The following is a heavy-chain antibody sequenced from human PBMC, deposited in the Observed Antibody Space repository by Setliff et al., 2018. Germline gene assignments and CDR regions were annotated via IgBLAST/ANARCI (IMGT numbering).Heavy chain of an antibody. CDR3: ARTCSGSGCYAGLES. D-gene: IGHD2-15*01. CDR2: ISSYSGNT. Sequence: ASVKVSCKSSGYIFTNYGITWLRRAPGQGLEWLGWISSYSGNTNYNEKIRDRVTMTTDTYATTAYIELRRLTLDDTAVYYCARTCSGSGCYAGLESWGQGTPVTVSS. CDR1: GYIFTNYG. J-gene: IGHJ4*02. V-gene: IGHV1-18*04.